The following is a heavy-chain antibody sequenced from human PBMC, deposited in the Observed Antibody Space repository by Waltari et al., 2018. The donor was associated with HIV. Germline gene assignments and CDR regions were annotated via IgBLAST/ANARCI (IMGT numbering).Heavy chain of an antibody. CDR3: SKDDSSGYPPSIGLDY. J-gene: IGHJ4*02. Sequence: QVQLVESGGGVVQPGGSLRLSCAASGFTFSSSGMHWVRQAPGKGLGWVAFIRYDGRNKYYADSVKGRFTIARDNSKNTLYLEMNSLRAEDTVVYYCSKDDSSGYPPSIGLDYWGQGTLVTVSS. D-gene: IGHD3-22*01. V-gene: IGHV3-30*02. CDR1: GFTFSSSG. CDR2: IRYDGRNK.